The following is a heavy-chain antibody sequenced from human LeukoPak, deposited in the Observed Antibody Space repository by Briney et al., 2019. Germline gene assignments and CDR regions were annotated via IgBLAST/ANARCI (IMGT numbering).Heavy chain of an antibody. J-gene: IGHJ4*02. CDR2: IYYSGST. Sequence: SETLSLTCTVSGGSISSSSYYWGWIRQPPEKGLEWIGSIYYSGSTYYNPSLKSRVTISVDTSKNQFSLKLSSVTAADTAVYYCASPPKATVTTGYYFDYWGQGTLVTVSS. CDR1: GGSISSSSYY. D-gene: IGHD4-17*01. CDR3: ASPPKATVTTGYYFDY. V-gene: IGHV4-39*01.